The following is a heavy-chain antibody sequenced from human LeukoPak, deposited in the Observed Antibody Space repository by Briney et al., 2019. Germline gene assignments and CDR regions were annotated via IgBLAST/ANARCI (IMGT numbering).Heavy chain of an antibody. CDR3: AKSGIEAAGSLVYFDY. CDR2: ISYDGSNK. CDR1: GFTFSSYG. V-gene: IGHV3-30*18. D-gene: IGHD6-13*01. J-gene: IGHJ4*02. Sequence: GGSLRLSCAASGFTFSSYGMHWVRQAPGKGLECVAIISYDGSNKYYTDSVKGRFTISRDNSKNTLYLQMNGLRAEDTAVYYCAKSGIEAAGSLVYFDYWGQGTLVTASS.